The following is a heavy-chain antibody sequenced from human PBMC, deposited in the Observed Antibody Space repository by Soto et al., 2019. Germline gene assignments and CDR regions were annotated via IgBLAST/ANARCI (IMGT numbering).Heavy chain of an antibody. Sequence: VQLLESGGGLVQPGGSLRLSCAASGFTFSNFAMTWVRQAPGKGLEWVSTITNSGDNTYYADSVRGRFTISRDNSKSTLYLQMDSLRDGDTATYYCAKAAGPSYYYYMDFCGKGTTVTVSS. J-gene: IGHJ6*03. CDR2: ITNSGDNT. CDR3: AKAAGPSYYYYMDF. V-gene: IGHV3-23*01. CDR1: GFTFSNFA.